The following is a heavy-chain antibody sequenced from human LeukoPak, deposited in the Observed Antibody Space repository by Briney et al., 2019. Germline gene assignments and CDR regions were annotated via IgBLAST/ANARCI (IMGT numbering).Heavy chain of an antibody. V-gene: IGHV4-59*01. CDR2: IYYSGST. Sequence: MPSETLSLTCTVSGGSISSYYWSWIRQPPGKGLEWIGYIYYSGSTNYNPSLKSRVTISVDTSKNQFSLKLSSVTAADTAVYYCARAQPARYCTSTSCYAAFDIWGQGTMVTVSS. D-gene: IGHD2-2*01. CDR3: ARAQPARYCTSTSCYAAFDI. J-gene: IGHJ3*02. CDR1: GGSISSYY.